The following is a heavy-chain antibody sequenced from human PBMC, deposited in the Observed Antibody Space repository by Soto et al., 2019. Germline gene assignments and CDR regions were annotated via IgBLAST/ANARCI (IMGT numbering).Heavy chain of an antibody. V-gene: IGHV4-31*03. CDR2: IYYSGST. CDR3: ARSRLGGYYFDY. J-gene: IGHJ4*02. CDR1: GGSISSGGYY. Sequence: QVQLQESGPGLVKPSQTLSLTCTVSGGSISSGGYYWSWIRQHPGKGLEWIGYIYYSGSTYYNPSLKSRVTISVDTPKNQFSLKLSSVTAADTAVYYCARSRLGGYYFDYWGQGTLVTVSS. D-gene: IGHD3-16*01.